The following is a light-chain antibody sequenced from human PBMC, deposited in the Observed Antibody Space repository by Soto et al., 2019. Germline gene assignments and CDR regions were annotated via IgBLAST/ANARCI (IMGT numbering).Light chain of an antibody. CDR1: SSDVGGYNY. V-gene: IGLV2-14*01. J-gene: IGLJ1*01. CDR3: SSYTSSSTFV. Sequence: LTQPASVSGSPGQSITISCTGTSSDVGGYNYVSWYQQHPGKAPKLMIYEVSNRPSGVSNRFSGSKSGNTASLTISGLQAEDEADYYCSSYTSSSTFVFGTGTKVTVL. CDR2: EVS.